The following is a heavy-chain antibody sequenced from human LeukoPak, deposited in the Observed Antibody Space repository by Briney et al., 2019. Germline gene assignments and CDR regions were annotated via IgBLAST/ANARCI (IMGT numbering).Heavy chain of an antibody. V-gene: IGHV3-74*01. CDR2: VAGDGSSI. J-gene: IGHJ4*02. CDR3: ARSGTSRGHFDY. CDR1: GFTFSSYW. Sequence: PGGSLRLSCAASGFTFSSYWMSWVRQAPGKGLVWVSRVAGDGSSISYADSVKGRLTISRDTAKNTLYLQMNSLRAEDTALYYCARSGTSRGHFDYWGQGTLVAVSS. D-gene: IGHD3-10*01.